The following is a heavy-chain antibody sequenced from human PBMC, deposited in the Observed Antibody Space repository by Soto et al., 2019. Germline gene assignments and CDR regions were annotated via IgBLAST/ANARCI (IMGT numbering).Heavy chain of an antibody. Sequence: GSVKVSFKASGYPFTSYGINFVRQAPGQGLEWMGWISGYNGDTNHAQKFQGRVTMTIDTSTTTAYLELRSLRYDDTAVYYCARDGGYYSLDYWGQGTMVTGSS. D-gene: IGHD5-12*01. V-gene: IGHV1-18*04. J-gene: IGHJ4*02. CDR3: ARDGGYYSLDY. CDR2: ISGYNGDT. CDR1: GYPFTSYG.